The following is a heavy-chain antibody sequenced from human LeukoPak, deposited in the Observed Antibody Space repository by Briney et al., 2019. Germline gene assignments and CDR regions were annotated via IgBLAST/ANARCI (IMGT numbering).Heavy chain of an antibody. V-gene: IGHV4-4*07. D-gene: IGHD4-17*01. J-gene: IGHJ4*02. CDR2: LYTSGST. CDR3: ARGTVTTLFEY. CDR1: GGSISYYY. Sequence: PSETLSLTCFVTGGSISYYYWSWIRQPAGKGLEWIGRLYTSGSTDYNPSLKSRVTMSVDTSKNQFSLKLRSVTAADTAVYYCARGTVTTLFEYWGQGTLVTVSS.